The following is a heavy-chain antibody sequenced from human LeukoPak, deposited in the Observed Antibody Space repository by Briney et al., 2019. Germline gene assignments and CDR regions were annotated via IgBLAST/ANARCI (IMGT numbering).Heavy chain of an antibody. J-gene: IGHJ4*02. D-gene: IGHD3-22*01. CDR2: ISSSYNTI. V-gene: IGHV3-48*03. CDR1: GFTFSSHN. CDR3: ARATSDSSGYPVSDF. Sequence: QSGGSLRLSCVASGFTFSSHNMNWVRLAPGKGLEWVSYISSSYNTIYYRDSVQDRFIISRDNAKNSLSLQMNSLRAEDSGIYYCARATSDSSGYPVSDFWGQGTLVTVSS.